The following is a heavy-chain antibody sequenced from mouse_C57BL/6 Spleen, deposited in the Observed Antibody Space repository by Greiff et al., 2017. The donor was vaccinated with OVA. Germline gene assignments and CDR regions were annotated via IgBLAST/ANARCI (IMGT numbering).Heavy chain of an antibody. D-gene: IGHD2-14*01. J-gene: IGHJ3*01. CDR1: GFTFSSYT. Sequence: EVHLVESGGGLVKPGGSLKLSCAASGFTFSSYTMSWVRQTPEKRLEWVATISGGGGNTYYPDSVKGRFTISRDNAKNTLYLQMSSLRSEDTALYYCARHRSSWFAYWGQGTLVTVSA. V-gene: IGHV5-9*01. CDR3: ARHRSSWFAY. CDR2: ISGGGGNT.